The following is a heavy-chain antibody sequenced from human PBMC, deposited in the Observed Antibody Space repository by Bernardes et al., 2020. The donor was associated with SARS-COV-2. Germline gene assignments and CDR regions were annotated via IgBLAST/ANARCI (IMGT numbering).Heavy chain of an antibody. Sequence: GESLKISCKGSDYTFTNYWIGWVRPMPGKGLEWLVIIYPGDSDTKYSPSFQGRVTISADKSVNTAYLQWSSLKASDTAIYYCARRRYGDFGVDVWGQGTTVTVSS. CDR1: DYTFTNYW. CDR3: ARRRYGDFGVDV. D-gene: IGHD4-17*01. CDR2: IYPGDSDT. J-gene: IGHJ6*02. V-gene: IGHV5-51*01.